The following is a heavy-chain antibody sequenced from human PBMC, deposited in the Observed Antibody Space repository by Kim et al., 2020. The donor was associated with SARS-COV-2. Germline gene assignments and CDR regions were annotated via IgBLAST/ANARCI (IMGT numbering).Heavy chain of an antibody. J-gene: IGHJ3*02. CDR3: ARESLWFGEKAFDI. D-gene: IGHD3-10*01. Sequence: AQKLQGRVTMTTDTSTSTAYMELRSLRSDDTAVYYCARESLWFGEKAFDIWGQGTMVTVSS. V-gene: IGHV1-18*01.